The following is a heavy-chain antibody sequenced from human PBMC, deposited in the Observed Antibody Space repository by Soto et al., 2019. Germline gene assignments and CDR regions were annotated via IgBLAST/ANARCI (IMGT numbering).Heavy chain of an antibody. CDR1: GDSVSSNIAA. D-gene: IGHD6-19*01. Sequence: SQTLSLTCAISGDSVSSNIAAWNWIRQSPSRGLEWLGRAYYRSKWYNDYAVSVKSRITINPDTTKNQISLQVNSVAPEDTAVYYCARESAGTYYFDYWGQGSMVTVSS. J-gene: IGHJ4*02. CDR2: AYYRSKWYN. V-gene: IGHV6-1*01. CDR3: ARESAGTYYFDY.